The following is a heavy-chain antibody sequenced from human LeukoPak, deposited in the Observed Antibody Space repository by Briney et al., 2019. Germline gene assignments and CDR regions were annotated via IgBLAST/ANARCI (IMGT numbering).Heavy chain of an antibody. J-gene: IGHJ3*02. D-gene: IGHD3-22*01. CDR1: GFTVSSNY. CDR3: AKDRSGYYHYDAFDI. CDR2: ISGSGGST. Sequence: GGSLRLSCAASGFTVSSNYMSWVRQAPGKGLEWVSAISGSGGSTYYADSVKGRFTISRDNSKNTLYLQMNSLRAEDTAVYYCAKDRSGYYHYDAFDIWGQGTMVTVSS. V-gene: IGHV3-23*01.